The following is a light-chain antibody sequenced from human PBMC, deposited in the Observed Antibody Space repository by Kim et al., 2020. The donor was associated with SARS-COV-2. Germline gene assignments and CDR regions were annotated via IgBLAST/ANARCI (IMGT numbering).Light chain of an antibody. CDR1: SSNIGSNT. Sequence: QSVLTQPPSASGTPGQRVTISCSGSSSNIGSNTVNWYQQLPGTAPKLLMYSNNQRPSGVPDRFSGSKSGTSASLAISGLQSEDEADYYCAAWDDSLNDVVFGGGTQLTVL. CDR3: AAWDDSLNDVV. J-gene: IGLJ2*01. CDR2: SNN. V-gene: IGLV1-44*01.